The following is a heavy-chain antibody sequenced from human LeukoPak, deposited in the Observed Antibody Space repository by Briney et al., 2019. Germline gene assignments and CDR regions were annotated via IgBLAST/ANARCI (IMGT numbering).Heavy chain of an antibody. CDR1: GYTFTGYY. Sequence: ASVKVSCKASGYTFTGYYMHWVRQAPGQGLEWMGWINPNSGGTNYAQKFQGRVTMTRDTSISTAYMELSRLRSDDTAVYYCARSVETHYYDSSGYYIGWGQGTLVTVSS. J-gene: IGHJ4*02. CDR3: ARSVETHYYDSSGYYIG. D-gene: IGHD3-22*01. CDR2: INPNSGGT. V-gene: IGHV1-2*02.